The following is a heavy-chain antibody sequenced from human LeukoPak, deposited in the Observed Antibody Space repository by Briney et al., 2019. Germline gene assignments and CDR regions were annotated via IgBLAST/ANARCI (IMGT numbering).Heavy chain of an antibody. Sequence: PGGSLRLSCAVSGFTFSSCSMNWVRQAPGKGLDWVSYISSISSTIYYADSVKGRFTISRDNAKNSLYLQMNSLRDEDSAVYYCARDPHIAAAGTIFDYWGQGTLVTVGS. J-gene: IGHJ4*02. CDR1: GFTFSSCS. D-gene: IGHD6-13*01. CDR3: ARDPHIAAAGTIFDY. CDR2: ISSISSTI. V-gene: IGHV3-48*02.